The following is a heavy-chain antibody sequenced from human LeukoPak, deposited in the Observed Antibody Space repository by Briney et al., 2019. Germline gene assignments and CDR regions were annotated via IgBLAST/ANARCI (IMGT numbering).Heavy chain of an antibody. V-gene: IGHV3-23*01. CDR2: ISGSGGST. D-gene: IGHD2-15*01. CDR1: GFTFSSYA. J-gene: IGHJ6*02. CDR3: ARDGALLWDYYGMDV. Sequence: GGSLRLSCAASGFTFSSYAMSWVRQAPGKGLEWVSAISGSGGSTYYADSVKGRFTISRDNSKNTLYLQMNSLRAEDTAVYYCARDGALLWDYYGMDVWGQGTTVTVSS.